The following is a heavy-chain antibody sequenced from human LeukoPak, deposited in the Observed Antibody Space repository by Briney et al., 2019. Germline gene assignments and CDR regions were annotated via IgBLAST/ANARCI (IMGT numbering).Heavy chain of an antibody. CDR1: GYTLTELS. CDR2: FDPEDGET. V-gene: IGHV1-24*01. J-gene: IGHJ4*02. D-gene: IGHD3-10*01. CDR3: ATQRVTMVRGVILFDY. Sequence: ASVKVSCKVSGYTLTELSMHWVRQAPGKGLEWMGGFDPEDGETIYAQKFQGRVTMTEDTSTDTAYTELSSLRSEDTAVYYCATQRVTMVRGVILFDYWGQGTLVTVSS.